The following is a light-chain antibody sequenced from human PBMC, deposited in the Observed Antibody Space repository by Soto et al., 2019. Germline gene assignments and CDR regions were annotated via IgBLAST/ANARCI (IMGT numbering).Light chain of an antibody. CDR1: QSVSSY. V-gene: IGKV3-11*01. Sequence: VLTQSPATLSLSPGDRATLSCRASQSVSSYLAWYQQKPGQAPRLLIYDASNRATGIPDRFSGSGSGTDFTLTISSLEPEDFAVYYCQKRSNWPVTFGKGTRVEIK. CDR2: DAS. CDR3: QKRSNWPVT. J-gene: IGKJ5*01.